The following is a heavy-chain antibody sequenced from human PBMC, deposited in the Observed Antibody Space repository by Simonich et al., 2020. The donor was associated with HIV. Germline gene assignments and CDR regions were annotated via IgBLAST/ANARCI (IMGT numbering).Heavy chain of an antibody. V-gene: IGHV4-34*01. CDR3: ARLTAGGLGEYFQH. J-gene: IGHJ1*01. Sequence: QVQLQQWGAGLLKPSETLSLTCAVYGGSFSGYYWSWLRQPPGKGLDWIGENNQSGNHNYTPSLKSRVTISVDTSKNQFSLKLSSVTAADTAVYYCARLTAGGLGEYFQHWGQGTLVTVSS. CDR1: GGSFSGYY. CDR2: NNQSGNH. D-gene: IGHD6-13*01.